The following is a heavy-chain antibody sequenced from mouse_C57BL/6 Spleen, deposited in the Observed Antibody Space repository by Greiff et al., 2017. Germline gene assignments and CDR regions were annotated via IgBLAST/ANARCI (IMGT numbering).Heavy chain of an antibody. J-gene: IGHJ4*01. Sequence: QVQLQQPGAELVKPGASVKMSCKASGYTFTSYWITWVKQRPGQGLEWIGDIYPGSGSTNYNEKFKSKATLTVDTSSSTAYMQLSSRTYEDSAVYYCARYSNYAMDYWGQGTSVTVSS. V-gene: IGHV1-55*01. CDR1: GYTFTSYW. D-gene: IGHD2-5*01. CDR3: ARYSNYAMDY. CDR2: IYPGSGST.